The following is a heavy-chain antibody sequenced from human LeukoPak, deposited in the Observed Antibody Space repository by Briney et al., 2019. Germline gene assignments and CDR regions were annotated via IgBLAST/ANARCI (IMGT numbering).Heavy chain of an antibody. D-gene: IGHD2-15*01. CDR2: IIPIFGTA. V-gene: IGHV1-69*05. CDR1: GGTFSSYA. Sequence: ASVKVSCKASGGTFSSYAISWARQAPGQGLEWMGGIIPIFGTANYAQKFQGRVTITTDESTSTAYMELSSLRSEDTAVYYCASGYCSGGSCPPSSYYYYYMGVWGKGTTVTVSS. J-gene: IGHJ6*03. CDR3: ASGYCSGGSCPPSSYYYYYMGV.